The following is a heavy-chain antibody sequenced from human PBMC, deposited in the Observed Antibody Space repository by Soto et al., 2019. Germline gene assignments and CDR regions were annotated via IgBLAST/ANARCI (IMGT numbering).Heavy chain of an antibody. V-gene: IGHV4-34*01. CDR1: GGSFSGYY. J-gene: IGHJ4*02. Sequence: SETLSLTCAVYGGSFSGYYWSWIRQPPGKGLEWIGEINHSGSTNYNPSLKSRVTISVDTSKNQFSLKLSSVTAADTAVYYCARGLPDEVWGSYRYTFDYWGQGTLVTVPS. D-gene: IGHD3-16*02. CDR3: ARGLPDEVWGSYRYTFDY. CDR2: INHSGST.